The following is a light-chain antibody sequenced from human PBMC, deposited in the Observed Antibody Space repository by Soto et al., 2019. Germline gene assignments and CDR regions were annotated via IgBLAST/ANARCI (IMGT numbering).Light chain of an antibody. Sequence: AIRMTQSPSSFSASTGDRVTITCRASQGISSYLAWYQQKPGKAPKFLISAASTLQSGVPSRFSGGGSGTDFTLTINSLQSEDFATYYCQQYYDYPITFGQGTRLEI. CDR3: QQYYDYPIT. CDR1: QGISSY. CDR2: AAS. V-gene: IGKV1-8*01. J-gene: IGKJ5*01.